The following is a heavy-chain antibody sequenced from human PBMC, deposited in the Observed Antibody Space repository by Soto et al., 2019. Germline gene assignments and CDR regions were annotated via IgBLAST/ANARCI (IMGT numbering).Heavy chain of an antibody. D-gene: IGHD5-12*01. CDR1: GYPFTSYG. J-gene: IGHJ4*02. V-gene: IGHV1-18*01. CDR3: ARYHRGYDWIDY. Sequence: QVQLVQSGVEVKKPGASVKVSCKASGYPFTSYGLSWVRQAPGQGLEWMGWISPYNNYTNYAQMLQGRVTMTTDTSTSTAYMELRSLRSDDTAVYYCARYHRGYDWIDYWGQGTLVTVSS. CDR2: ISPYNNYT.